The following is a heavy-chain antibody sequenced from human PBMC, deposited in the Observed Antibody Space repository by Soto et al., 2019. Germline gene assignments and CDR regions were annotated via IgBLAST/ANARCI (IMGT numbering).Heavy chain of an antibody. D-gene: IGHD3-10*01. CDR1: GFTFSSYA. Sequence: EVQLLESGGGLVQPGGSLRLSCAASGFTFSSYAMSWVRQAAGKGLEWVSAISGSGGSTYYADSVKGRFTISRDNSKNTLYLQMNSLRAEDTAVYYCAKDPSVLLWFGGDHIDYWGQGTLVTVSS. V-gene: IGHV3-23*01. J-gene: IGHJ4*02. CDR3: AKDPSVLLWFGGDHIDY. CDR2: ISGSGGST.